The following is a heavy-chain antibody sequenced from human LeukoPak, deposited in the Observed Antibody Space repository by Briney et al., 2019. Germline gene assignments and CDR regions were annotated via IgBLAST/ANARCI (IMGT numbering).Heavy chain of an antibody. D-gene: IGHD2-2*03. J-gene: IGHJ4*02. CDR3: ARHGYCGSSNCYVVFDY. CDR1: GGSVSSGSYY. CDR2: IFYSGKA. Sequence: PSETLSLTCTVSGGSVSSGSYYWGWIRQPPGKGLEWIGTIFYSGKAYYNPTLKSRVTISVDTSKNQFSLKLSSVTAADTAVYFCARHGYCGSSNCYVVFDYWGQGTLVTVSS. V-gene: IGHV4-39*01.